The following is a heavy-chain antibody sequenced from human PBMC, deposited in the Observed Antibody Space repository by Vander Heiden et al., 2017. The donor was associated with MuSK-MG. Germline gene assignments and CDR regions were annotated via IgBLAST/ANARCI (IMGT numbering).Heavy chain of an antibody. J-gene: IGHJ6*03. D-gene: IGHD4-17*01. V-gene: IGHV1-69*12. CDR1: GGPFSSYA. Sequence: QVQLVQSGAEVKKPGSSVKFSCKASGGPFSSYAISWVRQAPGQGLEWMGGIIPIFGTANYAQKFQGRVTITADESTSTAYMELSSLRSEDTAVYYCARAYGDYEGRYYYYMDVWGQGTTVTVSS. CDR3: ARAYGDYEGRYYYYMDV. CDR2: IIPIFGTA.